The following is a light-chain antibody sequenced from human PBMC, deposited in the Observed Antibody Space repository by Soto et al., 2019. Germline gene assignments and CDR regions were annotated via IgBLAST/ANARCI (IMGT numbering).Light chain of an antibody. CDR3: LLYFGGTRV. CDR2: STS. J-gene: IGLJ2*01. V-gene: IGLV7-43*01. CDR1: TGAVTTTYY. Sequence: QAVVTQEPSLTVSPGGTVTLTCASNTGAVTTTYYPNWFQQKPRQPPRPLIYSTSNKHSWTPARFSGSLLGGKAALTLSGVQPEDEAEYFCLLYFGGTRVFGGGTKLTVL.